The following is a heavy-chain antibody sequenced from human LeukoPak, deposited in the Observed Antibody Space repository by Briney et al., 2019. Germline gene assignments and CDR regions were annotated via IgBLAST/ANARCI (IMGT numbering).Heavy chain of an antibody. J-gene: IGHJ4*02. CDR2: ISTSGGNT. V-gene: IGHV3-23*01. D-gene: IGHD4-23*01. CDR3: AKRDYGGNPGH. CDR1: GFTFNNYA. Sequence: GGSLRLSCAASGFTFNNYAMTWVRQAPGKGLEWVSSISTSGGNTYYADSVKGRFTISRDNSKNMLYLQMNSLRAEDTAVYYCAKRDYGGNPGHWGQGTLVTVSS.